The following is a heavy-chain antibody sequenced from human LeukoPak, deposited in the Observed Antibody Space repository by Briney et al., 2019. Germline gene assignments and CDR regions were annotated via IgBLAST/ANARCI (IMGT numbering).Heavy chain of an antibody. CDR2: IWYDGSNK. J-gene: IGHJ4*02. D-gene: IGHD1-26*01. Sequence: GGSLRLSCAASGFTFSSYGMHWVRQAPGKGVEGVAFIWYDGSNKYYADSVKSRFTISRDNSKNTLYLQMNSLRAEDTAVYYCARGRDRGSYYLFDYWGQGTLVTVSS. CDR3: ARGRDRGSYYLFDY. V-gene: IGHV3-33*01. CDR1: GFTFSSYG.